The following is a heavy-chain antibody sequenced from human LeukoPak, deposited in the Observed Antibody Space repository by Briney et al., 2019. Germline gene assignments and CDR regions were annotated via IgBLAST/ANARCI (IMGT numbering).Heavy chain of an antibody. CDR2: FYYSGST. D-gene: IGHD2-15*01. V-gene: IGHV4-59*01. CDR1: GDSISSYY. CDR3: ARGDCSGGTCYPDY. Sequence: KSSETLSLTCTVSGDSISSYYWNWIRQPPGKGLEWIGFFYYSGSTNYNPSLNSRVTISVDTSKNQFSLKLTSVTAADTAVYFCARGDCSGGTCYPDYWGQGTLVTVSS. J-gene: IGHJ4*02.